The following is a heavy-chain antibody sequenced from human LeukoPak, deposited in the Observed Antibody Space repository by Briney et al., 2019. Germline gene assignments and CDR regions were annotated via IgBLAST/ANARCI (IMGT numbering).Heavy chain of an antibody. D-gene: IGHD6-6*01. J-gene: IGHJ4*02. CDR1: GGSISSYY. V-gene: IGHV4-59*01. Sequence: SETLSLTCTVSGGSISSYYWSWIRQPPGKGLEWIGYIYYSGSTNYNPSLKGRVTISVDTSKNQFSLKLSSVTAADTAVYYCASSYSSSSAIDYWGQGTLVTVSS. CDR2: IYYSGST. CDR3: ASSYSSSSAIDY.